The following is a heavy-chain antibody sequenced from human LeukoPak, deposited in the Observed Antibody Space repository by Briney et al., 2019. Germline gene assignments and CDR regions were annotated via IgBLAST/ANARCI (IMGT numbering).Heavy chain of an antibody. Sequence: ASVKVSCKASGYTFTIYAMHSVRQAPGQTLEWMGWINAGNGNTKYSQKFQGRVTITRDTSASTAYMELSSLRSEDTAVYYCARDRKVLRFISSNWFDPWGQGTLVTVSS. J-gene: IGHJ5*02. CDR1: GYTFTIYA. CDR3: ARDRKVLRFISSNWFDP. V-gene: IGHV1-3*01. D-gene: IGHD3-3*01. CDR2: INAGNGNT.